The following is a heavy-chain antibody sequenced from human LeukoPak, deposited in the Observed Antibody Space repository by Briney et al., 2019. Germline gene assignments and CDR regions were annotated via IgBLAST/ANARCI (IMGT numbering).Heavy chain of an antibody. Sequence: SETLSLTCTVSGGSVSSGNYFWTWIRQPPGKGLEWLGYIFYTGSTNYNPSLKSRVTISLDTTKNQFSLKLNSVTAADTAVYYCAKAQWFGELGAFDYWGQGTLVTVSS. D-gene: IGHD3-10*01. CDR1: GGSVSSGNYF. CDR3: AKAQWFGELGAFDY. CDR2: IFYTGST. V-gene: IGHV4-61*01. J-gene: IGHJ4*02.